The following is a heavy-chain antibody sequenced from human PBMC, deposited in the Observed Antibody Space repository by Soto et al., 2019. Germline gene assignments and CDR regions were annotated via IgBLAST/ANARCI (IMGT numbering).Heavy chain of an antibody. V-gene: IGHV1-69*01. J-gene: IGHJ6*02. CDR1: GGTFSSYA. CDR3: ARSIAAAGTTNYYYYGMDV. D-gene: IGHD6-13*01. Sequence: QVQLVQSGAEVKKPGSSVKVSCKASGGTFSSYAISWVRQAPGQGLEWMGGIIPIFGTANDAQKFQGRVTITPDESTSTAYMELSSLRSEDTAVYYCARSIAAAGTTNYYYYGMDVWGQGTTVTVSS. CDR2: IIPIFGTA.